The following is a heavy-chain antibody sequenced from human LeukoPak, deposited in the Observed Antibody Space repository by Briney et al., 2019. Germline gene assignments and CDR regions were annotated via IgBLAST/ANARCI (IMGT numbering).Heavy chain of an antibody. CDR1: GGSISSGDYY. D-gene: IGHD6-6*01. J-gene: IGHJ6*03. Sequence: PSQTLSLTCTVSGGSISSGDYYWSWIRQPPGKGLEWIGYIYYSGSTYYNPSLKSRVTISVDTSKNQFSLKLSSVTAADPAVYYCARKSSSSGGLDYYYYYMDVWGKGTTVTVSS. V-gene: IGHV4-30-4*08. CDR2: IYYSGST. CDR3: ARKSSSSGGLDYYYYYMDV.